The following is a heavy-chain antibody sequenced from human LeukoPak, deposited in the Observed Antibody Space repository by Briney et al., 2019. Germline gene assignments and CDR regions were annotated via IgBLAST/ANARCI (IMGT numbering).Heavy chain of an antibody. Sequence: GGSLRLSCAASGFTFSSYWMSWVRQAPGEGLEWVANIKQDGRGKYYVDSVKGRFTISRENGKNSLDLQMHSLRAENTAVYYCARPNLYSSRDYWGKGTLVTVSS. V-gene: IGHV3-7*05. J-gene: IGHJ4*02. CDR3: ARPNLYSSRDY. CDR1: GFTFSSYW. CDR2: IKQDGRGK. D-gene: IGHD6-13*01.